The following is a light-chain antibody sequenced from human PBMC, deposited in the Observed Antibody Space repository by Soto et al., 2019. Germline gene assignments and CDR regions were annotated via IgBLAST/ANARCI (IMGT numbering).Light chain of an antibody. J-gene: IGKJ1*01. CDR2: DAS. CDR1: QSISSW. CDR3: QQSNTSPWT. Sequence: DIQMTQSPSTLSASVGDRVTITCRASQSISSWLAWYQQKPGKAPKLLIYDASNLESGVPSRFSGSGSGTEFTLTISSLQPDDFATYYCQQSNTSPWTFGQGTKVEIK. V-gene: IGKV1-5*01.